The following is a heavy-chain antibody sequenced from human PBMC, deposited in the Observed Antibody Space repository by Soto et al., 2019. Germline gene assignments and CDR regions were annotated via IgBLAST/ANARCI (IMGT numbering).Heavy chain of an antibody. CDR3: ARGQNPGIAAAGIVPPGENWFDP. Sequence: PSETLSLTCTVSGESISRGGYYWNWIRQHPRKGLEWIGYIYHSGSTNYNPSLKSRVTISVDTSKNQFSLKLSSVTAADTAVYYCARGQNPGIAAAGIVPPGENWFDPWGQGTLVTVSS. CDR1: GESISRGGYY. V-gene: IGHV4-61*08. D-gene: IGHD6-13*01. J-gene: IGHJ5*02. CDR2: IYHSGST.